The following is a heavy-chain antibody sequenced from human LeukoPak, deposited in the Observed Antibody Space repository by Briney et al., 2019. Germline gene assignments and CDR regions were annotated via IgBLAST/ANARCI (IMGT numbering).Heavy chain of an antibody. J-gene: IGHJ4*02. CDR1: GGSFSGYY. CDR2: INHSGST. D-gene: IGHD3-16*02. V-gene: IGHV4-34*01. Sequence: SETLSLTCAVYGGSFSGYYWSWIRQPPGKGLEWIGEINHSGSTNYNPSLKSRVTISVDTSKNQFSLKLSSVTAADTAVYYCARGAYDYIWGSYRPGGVFDYWGQGTLVTVSS. CDR3: ARGAYDYIWGSYRPGGVFDY.